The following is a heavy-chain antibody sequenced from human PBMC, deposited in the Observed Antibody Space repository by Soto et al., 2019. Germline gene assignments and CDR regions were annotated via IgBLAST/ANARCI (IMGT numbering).Heavy chain of an antibody. D-gene: IGHD7-27*01. CDR3: AKDRSPTELGLRHYYGMDV. J-gene: IGHJ6*02. CDR1: GYTFTGYY. CDR2: INPNSGGT. V-gene: IGHV1-2*02. Sequence: QVQLVQSGAEVKKPGASVKVSCKASGYTFTGYYMHWVRQAPGQGLEWMGWINPNSGGTNYAQKFQGGVTMTRDTSITTAYMELSRLRSDDTAVYYCAKDRSPTELGLRHYYGMDVWGPGTRVTVSS.